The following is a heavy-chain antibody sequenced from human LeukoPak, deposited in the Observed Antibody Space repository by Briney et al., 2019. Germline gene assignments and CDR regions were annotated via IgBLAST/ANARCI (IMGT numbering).Heavy chain of an antibody. Sequence: GSVKVSCKASGYTFTSYGISWVRQAPGQGLEWMGWISAYNGNTNYAQKLQGRVTMTTDTSTSTVYMELRGLRSDDTAVYYCARDGGTAGYSSGSDYWGQGTLVTVSS. D-gene: IGHD5-18*01. CDR2: ISAYNGNT. CDR1: GYTFTSYG. J-gene: IGHJ4*02. CDR3: ARDGGTAGYSSGSDY. V-gene: IGHV1-18*01.